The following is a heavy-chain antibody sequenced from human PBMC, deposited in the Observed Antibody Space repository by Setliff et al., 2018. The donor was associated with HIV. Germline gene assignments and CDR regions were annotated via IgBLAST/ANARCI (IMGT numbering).Heavy chain of an antibody. CDR2: ISGSGSSI. D-gene: IGHD6-13*01. Sequence: GVLKISCAASGFTFTTYAMNWVRQAPGKGLEWVSSISGSGSSIYYADSVKGRFTISRDNAKNPLYLQMNSLRADDTAVYYCASTFSSSWYPEDYYYYAMDVWGQGTTVTVSS. J-gene: IGHJ6*02. CDR1: GFTFTTYA. CDR3: ASTFSSSWYPEDYYYYAMDV. V-gene: IGHV3-21*01.